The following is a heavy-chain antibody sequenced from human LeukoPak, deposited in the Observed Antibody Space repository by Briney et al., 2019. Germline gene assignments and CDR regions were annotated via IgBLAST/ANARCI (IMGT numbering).Heavy chain of an antibody. V-gene: IGHV3-30*03. CDR1: GFTFSSYG. Sequence: GSLRLSCAASGFTFSSYGMHWVRQAPGKGLEWVAVISYDGSNKYYADSVKGRFTISRDNSKNTLYLQMNSLRAEDTAVYYCARDFQRGMDVWGQGTTVTVSS. CDR3: ARDFQRGMDV. J-gene: IGHJ6*02. CDR2: ISYDGSNK.